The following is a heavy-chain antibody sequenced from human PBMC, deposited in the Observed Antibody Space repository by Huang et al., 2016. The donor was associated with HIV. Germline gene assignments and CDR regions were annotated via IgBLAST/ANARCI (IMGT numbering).Heavy chain of an antibody. V-gene: IGHV4-39*01. CDR1: GGSITSSNHY. CDR3: ASGEYGKNAYDI. CDR2: FYYSGEA. Sequence: QLHLQQSGPGLVRPSATLSLICTVSGGSITSSNHYWGWIRKAPGKGLEWIGNFYYSGEAYYTPSLKNRVSISIDTSKSQFSLRLSSVIATDTAVYYCASGEYGKNAYDIWGQGTVVTVSA. J-gene: IGHJ3*02. D-gene: IGHD2-2*01.